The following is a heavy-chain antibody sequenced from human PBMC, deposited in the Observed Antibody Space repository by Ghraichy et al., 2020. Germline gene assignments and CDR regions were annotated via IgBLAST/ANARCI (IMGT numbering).Heavy chain of an antibody. D-gene: IGHD3-10*01. CDR1: GGSFSGYY. V-gene: IGHV4-34*01. CDR3: ARGRVTMVRGVIIKSVYFDY. Sequence: SETLSLTCAVYGGSFSGYYWSWIRQPPGKGLEWIGEINHSGSTNYNPSLKSRVTISVDTSKNQFSLKLSSVTAADTAVYYCARGRVTMVRGVIIKSVYFDYWGQGTLVTVSS. J-gene: IGHJ4*02. CDR2: INHSGST.